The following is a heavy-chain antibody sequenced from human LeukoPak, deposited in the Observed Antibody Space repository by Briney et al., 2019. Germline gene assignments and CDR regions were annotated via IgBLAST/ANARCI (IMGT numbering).Heavy chain of an antibody. CDR3: ARDSTSFDFWSGPGY. J-gene: IGHJ4*02. CDR2: IRYDGTNK. Sequence: GGSLRLSCAASGFTFSNYGMHWVRQAPGKGLEWVAFIRYDGTNKYYADSVKGRFTISRDNSKNTLYLQMNSLRAEDTAVYYCARDSTSFDFWSGPGYWGQGTLVTVSS. CDR1: GFTFSNYG. D-gene: IGHD3-3*01. V-gene: IGHV3-30*02.